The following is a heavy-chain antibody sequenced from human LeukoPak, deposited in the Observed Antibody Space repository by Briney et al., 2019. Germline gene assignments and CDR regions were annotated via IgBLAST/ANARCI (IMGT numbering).Heavy chain of an antibody. CDR2: INPNSGGT. V-gene: IGHV1-2*02. CDR3: ARTLCIAAVSSCFDY. J-gene: IGHJ4*02. CDR1: GYTFTGYY. Sequence: ASVKVSCKASGYTFTGYYMHWVRQAPGQGLEWMGWINPNSGGTNYAQKLQGRVTMTRDTSISTAYMELSRLRSDDTAVYYCARTLCIAAVSSCFDYWGQGTLVTVSS. D-gene: IGHD6-13*01.